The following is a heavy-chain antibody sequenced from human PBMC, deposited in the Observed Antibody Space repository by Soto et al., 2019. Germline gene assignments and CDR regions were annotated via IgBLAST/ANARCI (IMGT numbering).Heavy chain of an antibody. CDR2: ISGSSGTT. CDR3: AKDSYGSGIHFYYYYDMDV. J-gene: IGHJ6*03. D-gene: IGHD3-10*01. CDR1: GFTFSNYA. Sequence: EVQLLESGGGLVQPGGSLRLSCAASGFTFSNYAMSWVSQAPGKGLEWVSGISGSSGTTYYADSVKGRFTSSRDNSKNTLFLQMNSLRAEDTAVYYCAKDSYGSGIHFYYYYDMDVWGKWTTVTVSS. V-gene: IGHV3-23*01.